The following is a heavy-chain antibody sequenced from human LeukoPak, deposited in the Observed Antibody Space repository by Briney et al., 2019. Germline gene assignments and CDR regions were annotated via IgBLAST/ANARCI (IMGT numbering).Heavy chain of an antibody. V-gene: IGHV3-48*01. CDR1: GFDFSTYS. CDR2: ISSSSSTI. D-gene: IGHD5-18*01. J-gene: IGHJ4*02. Sequence: GGSLRLSCAASGFDFSTYSMNWVRQAPGKGLEWVSYISSSSSTIYYADSVKGRFTISRDNAKNSLYLQMNSLRAEDTAVYYCARLEASGYSYGYDYWGQGTLVTVSS. CDR3: ARLEASGYSYGYDY.